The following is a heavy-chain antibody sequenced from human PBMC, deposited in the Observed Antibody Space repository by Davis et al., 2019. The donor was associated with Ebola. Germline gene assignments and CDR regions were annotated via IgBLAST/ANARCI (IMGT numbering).Heavy chain of an antibody. Sequence: GGSLRLSCAVSGFTFSNFDMHWVRQGPGKGLEWVSGIGTAGDTFYADTVKGRFTISRDNDKNSLYLQMNTLRVGDTAMYYCARGLGRFTMMRGDPWFGPWGQGTLVTVSS. V-gene: IGHV3-13*01. J-gene: IGHJ5*02. CDR1: GFTFSNFD. CDR2: IGTAGDT. CDR3: ARGLGRFTMMRGDPWFGP. D-gene: IGHD3-10*01.